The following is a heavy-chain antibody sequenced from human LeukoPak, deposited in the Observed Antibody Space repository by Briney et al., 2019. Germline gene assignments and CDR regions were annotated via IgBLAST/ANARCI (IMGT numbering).Heavy chain of an antibody. J-gene: IGHJ5*02. D-gene: IGHD3-10*01. V-gene: IGHV3-11*06. CDR2: ISSSSSYT. Sequence: KPGGSLRLSCAASGFTFSDYYMSWIRQAPGKGLEWVSYISSSSSYTNYADSVEGRFTISRDNAKNSLYLQMNSLRAEDTAVYYCARCSDDYGSGTLGGFDPWGQGTLVTVSS. CDR1: GFTFSDYY. CDR3: ARCSDDYGSGTLGGFDP.